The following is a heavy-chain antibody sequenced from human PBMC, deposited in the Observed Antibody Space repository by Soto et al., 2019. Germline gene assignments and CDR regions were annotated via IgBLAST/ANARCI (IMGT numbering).Heavy chain of an antibody. CDR1: GYTFTSYG. CDR2: ISAYNGNT. Sequence: QVQLVQSGAEVKKPGASVKVSCKTSGYTFTSYGISWVRQAPGQGLEWMGWISAYNGNTNYAQKLQGRVTMTTDTSTSRGYMGLRSLRSDDTAVDYCAGEHVVRGNYYDYWGQGTLVTVSS. CDR3: AGEHVVRGNYYDY. D-gene: IGHD1-26*01. V-gene: IGHV1-18*01. J-gene: IGHJ4*02.